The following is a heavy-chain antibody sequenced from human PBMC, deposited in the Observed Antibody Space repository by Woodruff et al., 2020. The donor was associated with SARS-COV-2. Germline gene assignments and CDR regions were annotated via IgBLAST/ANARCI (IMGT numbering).Heavy chain of an antibody. D-gene: IGHD2-15*01. V-gene: IGHV3-7*01. J-gene: IGHJ4*02. CDR2: IKQDGSEK. Sequence: NIKQDGSEKYYVDSVKGRFTISRDNAKNSLYLQMNSLRAEDTAVYYCARGYCSGGSCYSGLFDNWGQGTLVTVSS. CDR3: ARGYCSGGSCYSGLFDN.